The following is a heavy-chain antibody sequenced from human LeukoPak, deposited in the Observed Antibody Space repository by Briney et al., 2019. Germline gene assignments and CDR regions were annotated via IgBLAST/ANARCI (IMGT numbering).Heavy chain of an antibody. J-gene: IGHJ6*02. CDR2: INHSGST. V-gene: IGHV4-34*01. CDR3: ARDGIMITFGGVIVIPHYGMDV. CDR1: GGSFRGYY. D-gene: IGHD3-16*02. Sequence: PSETLSLTCAVYGGSFRGYYWSWIRQPPGKGLEWIGEINHSGSTNYNPSLKSRVTISVDTSKNQFSLKLRSVTAADTAVYYCARDGIMITFGGVIVIPHYGMDVWGQGTTVTVSS.